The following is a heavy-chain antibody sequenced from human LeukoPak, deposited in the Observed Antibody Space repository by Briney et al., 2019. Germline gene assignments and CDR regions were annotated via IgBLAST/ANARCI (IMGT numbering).Heavy chain of an antibody. V-gene: IGHV3-30*18. Sequence: GSPVSLLCAPSGLTLYRYGMLWPPEATGGGLMCLAYISYDGSNKYYAESVKGPFTISRDNSKNTLYLQMSSLRAEDTAVYYCAKDSGDGGFWSGSEYFDSWGQGILVTVSS. D-gene: IGHD3-3*01. J-gene: IGHJ4*02. CDR1: GLTLYRYG. CDR3: AKDSGDGGFWSGSEYFDS. CDR2: ISYDGSNK.